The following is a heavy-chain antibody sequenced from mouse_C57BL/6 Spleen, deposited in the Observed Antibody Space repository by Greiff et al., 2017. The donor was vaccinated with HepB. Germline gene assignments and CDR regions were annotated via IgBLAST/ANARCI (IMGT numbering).Heavy chain of an antibody. J-gene: IGHJ1*03. D-gene: IGHD4-1*02. CDR3: ARSVNWNWYFDV. Sequence: LVESGPELVKPGASVKISCKASGYAFSSSWMNWVKQRPGQGLEWIGRIYPGDGDTNYNGKFKGKATLTADKSSSTAYMQLSSLTSEDSAVYFCARSVNWNWYFDVWGTGTTFTFSS. CDR2: IYPGDGDT. V-gene: IGHV1-82*01. CDR1: GYAFSSSW.